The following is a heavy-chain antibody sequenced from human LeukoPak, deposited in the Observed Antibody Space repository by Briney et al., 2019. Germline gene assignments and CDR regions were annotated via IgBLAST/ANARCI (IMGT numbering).Heavy chain of an antibody. Sequence: GGSLRLSCATSGFTLSLAWMHWVRQAPGKGLEWVSRIKYDGSYTNYADSVKGRFTISRDNARNTLSLHMISLRAEDTAVYFCVRDGDAYNFDFWGRGVLVTVSS. J-gene: IGHJ4*02. CDR1: GFTLSLAW. CDR3: VRDGDAYNFDF. D-gene: IGHD5-24*01. V-gene: IGHV3-74*01. CDR2: IKYDGSYT.